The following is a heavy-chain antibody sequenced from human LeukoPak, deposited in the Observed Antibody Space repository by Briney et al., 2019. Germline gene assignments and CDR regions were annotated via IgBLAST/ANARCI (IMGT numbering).Heavy chain of an antibody. V-gene: IGHV3-7*03. CDR3: AREGGSGWYSGWFDP. Sequence: GGSLRLSCAPSAFIFSYYWMSWVRQAPGKGLEWVANINQDGSEKRYVDSAKGRFTMSRDSAENLLYLQMNNLRAEDTAVYYCAREGGSGWYSGWFDPWGQGTLVTVSS. J-gene: IGHJ5*02. CDR2: INQDGSEK. CDR1: AFIFSYYW. D-gene: IGHD6-19*01.